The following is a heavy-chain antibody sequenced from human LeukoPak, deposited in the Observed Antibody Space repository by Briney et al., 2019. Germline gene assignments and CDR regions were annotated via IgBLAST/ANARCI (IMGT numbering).Heavy chain of an antibody. Sequence: PGGSLRLSCAASRFTFSSYAMSWVRQAPGKGLEWVSGISASGGSTYYADSVKGRFTISRDNSKNTLHLQMNSLRAEDTAVYYCAKTTQSCGYYNFDYWGQGTLVTVPS. D-gene: IGHD3-22*01. CDR1: RFTFSSYA. V-gene: IGHV3-23*01. CDR2: ISASGGST. CDR3: AKTTQSCGYYNFDY. J-gene: IGHJ4*02.